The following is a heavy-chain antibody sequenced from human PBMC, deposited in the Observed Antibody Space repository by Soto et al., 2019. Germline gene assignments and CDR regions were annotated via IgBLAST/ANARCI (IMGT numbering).Heavy chain of an antibody. D-gene: IGHD3-3*01. J-gene: IGHJ4*02. CDR3: ARASHGFWQGSPDY. Sequence: QVQLVESGGGVVQPGRSLRLSCAASGFTFSSYGVHWVRQAPGKGLEWVAVIWYDGSNKYYADSVKGRFTISRDNSKNALYLQMNSLRVEDTAVYYCARASHGFWQGSPDYWGQGTLVTFSS. CDR1: GFTFSSYG. CDR2: IWYDGSNK. V-gene: IGHV3-33*01.